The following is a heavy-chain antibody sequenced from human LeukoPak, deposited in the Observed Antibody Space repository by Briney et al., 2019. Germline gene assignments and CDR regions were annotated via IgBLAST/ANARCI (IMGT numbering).Heavy chain of an antibody. CDR1: GYTFTGYY. D-gene: IGHD2-15*01. V-gene: IGHV1-2*06. Sequence: ASVKVSCKASGYTFTGYYMHWVRQAPGQGLEWMGRINPNSGGTNYAQRFQGSVTMTRDTSISTAYMELSRLRSDDTAVYYCAREFEVVVAATDYWGQGTLVTVSS. CDR2: INPNSGGT. J-gene: IGHJ4*02. CDR3: AREFEVVVAATDY.